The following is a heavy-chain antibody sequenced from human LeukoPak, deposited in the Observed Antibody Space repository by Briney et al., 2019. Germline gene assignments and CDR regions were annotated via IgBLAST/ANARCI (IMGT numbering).Heavy chain of an antibody. J-gene: IGHJ4*02. CDR1: GGSISSSSYY. CDR3: AGGGQGYYDIFRIDY. CDR2: IYYSGST. V-gene: IGHV4-31*03. Sequence: KPSETLSLTCTVSGGSISSSSYYWGWIRQPPGKGLEWIGYIYYSGSTYYNPSLKSRVTISVDTSKNQFSLKLSSVTAADTAVYYCAGGGQGYYDIFRIDYWGQGTLVTVSS. D-gene: IGHD3-22*01.